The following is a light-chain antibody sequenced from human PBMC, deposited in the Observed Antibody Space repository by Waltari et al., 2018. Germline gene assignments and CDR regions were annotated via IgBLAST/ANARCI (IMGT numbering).Light chain of an antibody. J-gene: IGKJ1*01. CDR1: QAISRW. CDR3: QQGNSLPPT. V-gene: IGKV1-12*01. CDR2: DAS. Sequence: EIQMTQSPSSVSASVADRVTITCRASQAISRWLAWYQQKPGNSPNLLIYDASKLQSGVPSRFSGSGSGTDFTRTISSLRPEDSATYYCQQGNSLPPTFGQGTKVEIK.